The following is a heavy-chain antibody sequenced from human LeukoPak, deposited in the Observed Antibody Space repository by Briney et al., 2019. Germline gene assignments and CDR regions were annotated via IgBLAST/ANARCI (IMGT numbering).Heavy chain of an antibody. CDR1: GNSISSFF. Sequence: ASETLSLTCTVSGNSISSFFWSWIRQPPGKGLEWIGSMHYSGDSKYNPSLRSRVSLSIDTSKQQFSLRLSSVTAADTAVYYCARGTRSVVNDYWGQGTLVTVSS. D-gene: IGHD3-22*01. CDR2: MHYSGDS. CDR3: ARGTRSVVNDY. V-gene: IGHV4-59*01. J-gene: IGHJ4*02.